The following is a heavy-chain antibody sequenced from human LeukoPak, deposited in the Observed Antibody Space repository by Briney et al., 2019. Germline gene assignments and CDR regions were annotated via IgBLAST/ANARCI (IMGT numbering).Heavy chain of an antibody. D-gene: IGHD1-26*01. Sequence: PGGSLRLSCAASGFTFSSYGMHWVRQAPGKGLEWVAFIRYDGSNKYYADSVKGRFTISRDNSKNTLYLQMNSLRAEDTAVYYCAKEGAPKVYYYYYYYMDVWGKGTTVTVSS. CDR2: IRYDGSNK. J-gene: IGHJ6*03. CDR1: GFTFSSYG. CDR3: AKEGAPKVYYYYYYYMDV. V-gene: IGHV3-30*02.